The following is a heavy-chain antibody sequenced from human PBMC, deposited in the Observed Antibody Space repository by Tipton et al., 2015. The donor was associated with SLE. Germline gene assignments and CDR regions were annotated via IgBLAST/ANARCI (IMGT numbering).Heavy chain of an antibody. CDR3: AREGDYDDFSLDY. D-gene: IGHD4-17*01. Sequence: RSLRLSCAASGFTFSSYGMHWVRQAPGKGLEWVAVIWYDGSNKYYADSVKGRFTISRDNSKNTLYLQMNSLRAEDTAVYYCAREGDYDDFSLDYWGQGTLVTVSS. J-gene: IGHJ4*02. CDR2: IWYDGSNK. V-gene: IGHV3-33*01. CDR1: GFTFSSYG.